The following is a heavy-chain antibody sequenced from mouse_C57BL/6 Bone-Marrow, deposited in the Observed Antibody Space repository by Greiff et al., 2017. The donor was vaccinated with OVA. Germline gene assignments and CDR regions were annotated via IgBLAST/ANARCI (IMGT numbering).Heavy chain of an antibody. CDR2: IDPSDSYT. D-gene: IGHD1-1*01. CDR1: GYTFTSYW. Sequence: VKLKQPGAELVRPGTSVKLSCKASGYTFTSYWMHWVKQRPGQGLEWIGVIDPSDSYTNYNQKFKGKATLTVDTSSSTAYMQLSSLTSEDSAVYYCASRGGYYYGSSPYYWGQGTTLTVSS. J-gene: IGHJ2*01. V-gene: IGHV1-59*01. CDR3: ASRGGYYYGSSPYY.